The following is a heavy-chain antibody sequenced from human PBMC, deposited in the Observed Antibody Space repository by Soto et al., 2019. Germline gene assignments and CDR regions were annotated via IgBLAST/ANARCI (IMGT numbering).Heavy chain of an antibody. J-gene: IGHJ4*02. Sequence: VQLLESGGGLVQPGGSLRLSCAASGFTFSNYAMNWVRQAPGKGLEWVSTISGSGGSPYYADSVKGRFTISRENSKNTPYLQMNSLRAGDSAIYYCAKEGTSGLYYFDYWGQGTLVTVSS. CDR3: AKEGTSGLYYFDY. V-gene: IGHV3-23*01. D-gene: IGHD6-19*01. CDR1: GFTFSNYA. CDR2: ISGSGGSP.